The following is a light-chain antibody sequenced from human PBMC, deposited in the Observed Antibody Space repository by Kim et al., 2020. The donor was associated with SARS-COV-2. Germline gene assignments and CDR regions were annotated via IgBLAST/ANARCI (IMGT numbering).Light chain of an antibody. Sequence: DIQMTQSPSTLSASVGDRVTITCRVSQSISSWLAWYQQKPGKAPKLLIYDASSLESGVPSRFSGSGSGTEFTLTISSLQPDDFATYYCQQYNSQRTFGQGTKVDIK. CDR3: QQYNSQRT. CDR2: DAS. V-gene: IGKV1-5*01. CDR1: QSISSW. J-gene: IGKJ1*01.